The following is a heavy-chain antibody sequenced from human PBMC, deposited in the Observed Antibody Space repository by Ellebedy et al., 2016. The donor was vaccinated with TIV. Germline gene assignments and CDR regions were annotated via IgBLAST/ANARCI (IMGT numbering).Heavy chain of an antibody. V-gene: IGHV3-30-3*01. Sequence: GGSLRLSCAASGFTFSSYAMHWVRQAPGKGLEWVAVISYDGSNKYYADSVKGRFTITRDNSKNTLYLQMNSLRAEDTAVYYCARPYTDDYGDYYYGMDVWGQGTTVTVSS. CDR1: GFTFSSYA. CDR3: ARPYTDDYGDYYYGMDV. D-gene: IGHD4-17*01. J-gene: IGHJ6*02. CDR2: ISYDGSNK.